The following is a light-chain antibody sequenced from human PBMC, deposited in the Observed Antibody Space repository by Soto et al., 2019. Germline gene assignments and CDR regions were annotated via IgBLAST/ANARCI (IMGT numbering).Light chain of an antibody. CDR1: QSISNS. V-gene: IGKV1-5*03. CDR2: MAS. CDR3: QQYNTYSRT. J-gene: IGKJ1*01. Sequence: DIEMTQSPSTLSSSVGDIITITCQSSQSISNSLAWYQQKPGKAPKLLIYMASNVQSGVPSRFGGAGSGTEFTLTISSLQPDDFATYYCQQYNTYSRTFGQGTKVDIK.